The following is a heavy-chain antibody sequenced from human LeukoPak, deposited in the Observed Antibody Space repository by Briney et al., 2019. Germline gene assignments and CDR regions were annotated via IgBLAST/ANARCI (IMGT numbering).Heavy chain of an antibody. CDR1: GGSFSGYY. J-gene: IGHJ6*02. V-gene: IGHV4-59*08. D-gene: IGHD6-19*01. Sequence: SETLSLTCAVYGGSFSGYYWSWIRQPPGKGLEWIGYIYYSGSTNYNPSLKSRVTISVDTSKNQFSLKLSSVTAVDTAVYYCARRAGVAVAGTWDHYYGMDVWGQGTTVTVSS. CDR2: IYYSGST. CDR3: ARRAGVAVAGTWDHYYGMDV.